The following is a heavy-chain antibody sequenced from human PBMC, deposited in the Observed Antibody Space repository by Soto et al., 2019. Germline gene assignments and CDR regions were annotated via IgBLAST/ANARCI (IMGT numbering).Heavy chain of an antibody. J-gene: IGHJ6*02. CDR2: ISGSDAGT. CDR3: VKGQSSSWSQTGGMDV. CDR1: GLTFSSYA. V-gene: IGHV3-23*01. Sequence: EVQLLESGGGLIQPGGSLRLSCAASGLTFSSYAMTWVRQAPGKGLEWVSAISGSDAGTYYADSVKGRFTISRDNSKNTLYLQLNSLRGEDTGVYYYVKGQSSSWSQTGGMDVWGQGTTVTVSS. D-gene: IGHD6-13*01.